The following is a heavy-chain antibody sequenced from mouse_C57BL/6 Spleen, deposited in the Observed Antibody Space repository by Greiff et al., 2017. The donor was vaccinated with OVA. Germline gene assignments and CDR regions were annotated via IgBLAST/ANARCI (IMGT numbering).Heavy chain of an antibody. J-gene: IGHJ3*01. Sequence: EVQLQESGAELVRPGASVKLSCTASGFNIKDDYMHWVKQRPEQGLEWIGWIDPENGDTEYASKFQGKATITADTSSNTAYLQLSSLTSEDTAVYYCTLYYYGSSYWFAYWGQGTLVTVSA. V-gene: IGHV14-4*01. CDR1: GFNIKDDY. CDR3: TLYYYGSSYWFAY. CDR2: IDPENGDT. D-gene: IGHD1-1*01.